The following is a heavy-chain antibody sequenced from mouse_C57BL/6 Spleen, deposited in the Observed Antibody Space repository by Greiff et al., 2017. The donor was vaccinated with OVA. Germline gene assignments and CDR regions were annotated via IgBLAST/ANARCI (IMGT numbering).Heavy chain of an antibody. D-gene: IGHD2-12*01. CDR3: ARYYTSSYFDV. CDR2: IHPNSGST. J-gene: IGHJ1*03. V-gene: IGHV1-64*01. CDR1: GYTFTSYW. Sequence: QVQLQQPGAELVKPGASVKLSCKASGYTFTSYWMHWVKQRPGQGLEWIGMIHPNSGSTNYNEKLKSKATLTVDKSSSTAYMQLSSLTSEDSAVYYCARYYTSSYFDVWGTGTTVTVSS.